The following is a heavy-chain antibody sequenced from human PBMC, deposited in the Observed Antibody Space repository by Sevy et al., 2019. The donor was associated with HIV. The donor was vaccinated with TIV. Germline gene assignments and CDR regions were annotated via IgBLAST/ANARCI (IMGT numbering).Heavy chain of an antibody. CDR2: IYSGGGT. CDR3: GIQDEWLLYFQH. D-gene: IGHD3-3*01. Sequence: GGSLRLSCAASGFTVSSNYMSWVRQAPGKGLDWVSVIYSGGGTYYADSVKGRFTISRDNSKNTLYLQMNSLRAEDTVVYCCGIQDEWLLYFQHWGQGTLVTVSS. V-gene: IGHV3-53*01. CDR1: GFTVSSNY. J-gene: IGHJ1*01.